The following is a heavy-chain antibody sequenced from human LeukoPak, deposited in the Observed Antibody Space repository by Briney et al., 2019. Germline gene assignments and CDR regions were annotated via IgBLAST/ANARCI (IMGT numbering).Heavy chain of an antibody. V-gene: IGHV3-48*03. CDR3: ASLSSGWYYFYY. D-gene: IGHD6-19*01. J-gene: IGHJ4*02. CDR2: ISSSGSTI. Sequence: GGSLRLSCAASGFTFCSYEMLWLRAATGKGLVWVSYISSSGSTIHYAHSVKGRFTISRDNAKNSLYLQMNSLRAEDTAVYYCASLSSGWYYFYYRGQGTLVTVSS. CDR1: GFTFCSYE.